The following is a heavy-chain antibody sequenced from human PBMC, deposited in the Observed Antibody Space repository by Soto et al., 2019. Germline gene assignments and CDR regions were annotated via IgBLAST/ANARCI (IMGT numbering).Heavy chain of an antibody. CDR2: IKSNINGGTT. D-gene: IGHD5-18*01. CDR3: TISGFSYGWDAY. J-gene: IGHJ4*02. Sequence: EVQLVESGGGLVKPGGSLRLSCAASGFTFSNAWMNWVRQAPGTGLEWVGRIKSNINGGTTDYAAPVKGRITISRDDSKNTLYLQMNSLKTEDTAVYYCTISGFSYGWDAYWGQGTLVTVSS. CDR1: GFTFSNAW. V-gene: IGHV3-15*07.